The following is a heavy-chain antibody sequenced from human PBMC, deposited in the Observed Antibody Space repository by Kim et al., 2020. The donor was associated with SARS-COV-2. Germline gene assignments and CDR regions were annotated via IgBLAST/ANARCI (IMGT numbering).Heavy chain of an antibody. CDR2: INYSGSRT. CDR1: GFPFSSFA. J-gene: IGHJ4*02. V-gene: IGHV3-23*01. CDR3: DASAY. Sequence: GGSLRLSCVASGFPFSSFAMSWARQAPGKGLEWVSTINYSGSRTHYPDSVKGRFTISRDNSMNRLYLQMNSLRAEDTAVYYCDASAYWGQGTLVTVSS.